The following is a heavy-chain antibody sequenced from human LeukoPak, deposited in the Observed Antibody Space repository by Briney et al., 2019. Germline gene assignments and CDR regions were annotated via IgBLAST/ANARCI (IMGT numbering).Heavy chain of an antibody. V-gene: IGHV3-30*04. CDR1: GFTVSSYA. D-gene: IGHD3-9*01. CDR2: ISYEGSNK. J-gene: IGHJ6*02. Sequence: PGGSLRLSCAASGFTVSSYAMYWVRQAQGKGLEWVAVISYEGSNKYYADSVKGRFTISRDNSKNTLYLQMNSLRAEDTAVYYCARDSDILTGYYYYYGMDVWGQGTTVTVSS. CDR3: ARDSDILTGYYYYYGMDV.